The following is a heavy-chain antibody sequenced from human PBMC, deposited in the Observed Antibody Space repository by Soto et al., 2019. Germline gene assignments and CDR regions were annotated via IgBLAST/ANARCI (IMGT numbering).Heavy chain of an antibody. CDR1: GYTFTNHY. D-gene: IGHD6-6*01. CDR3: ARGRGSSSNNFFDP. J-gene: IGHJ5*02. CDR2: INPNSGST. Sequence: ASVKVSCKASGYTFTNHYMHWVRQAPGQGPEWMGWINPNSGSTNYAQKFQGRVTMTRDTSISTAYMDLSSLRSDDTAVYYCARGRGSSSNNFFDPWGQGTLVTVSS. V-gene: IGHV1-2*02.